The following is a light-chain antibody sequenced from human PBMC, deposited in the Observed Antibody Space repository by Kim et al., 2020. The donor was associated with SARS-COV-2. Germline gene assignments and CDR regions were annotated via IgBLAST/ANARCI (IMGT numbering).Light chain of an antibody. Sequence: QSVLTQPPSVSEAPRQRVTISCSGSSSNVGNNAVNWYQQLPGKAPKLLIFYDDVLPSGVSDRFSGSKSGTSASLAISGLQSEDEAEYYCSAWDDNLNSVIFGGETQLTVL. CDR3: SAWDDNLNSVI. CDR2: YDD. J-gene: IGLJ2*01. CDR1: SSNVGNNA. V-gene: IGLV1-36*01.